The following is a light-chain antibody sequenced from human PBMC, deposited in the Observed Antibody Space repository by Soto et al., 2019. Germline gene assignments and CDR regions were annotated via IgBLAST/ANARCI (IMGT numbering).Light chain of an antibody. CDR1: QGIDRW. V-gene: IGKV1-12*01. CDR2: AAS. J-gene: IGKJ4*01. Sequence: DIQMTQSPSSLSASVGDRVTITCRASQGIDRWLAWYQQKPGEAPKVLIYAASSLRSGVPSRFSGSGYGTDFSLTISSLQPEDLATYYCKQSKSFPLTFGGGTKVELK. CDR3: KQSKSFPLT.